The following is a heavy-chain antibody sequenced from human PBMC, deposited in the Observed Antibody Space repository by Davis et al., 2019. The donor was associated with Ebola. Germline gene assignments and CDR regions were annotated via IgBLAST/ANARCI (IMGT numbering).Heavy chain of an antibody. D-gene: IGHD2-2*01. V-gene: IGHV3-66*01. CDR1: GFTVSSHY. CDR2: IYSGGST. Sequence: LSLTCAASGFTVSSHYMSWVRQAPGKGLEWVSVIYSGGSTYYADSVKGRFTISRDNSKNTLYLQMNSLRAEDTAVYYCARDNIVVVPAAITYYYYYGMDVWGQGTTVTVSS. J-gene: IGHJ6*02. CDR3: ARDNIVVVPAAITYYYYYGMDV.